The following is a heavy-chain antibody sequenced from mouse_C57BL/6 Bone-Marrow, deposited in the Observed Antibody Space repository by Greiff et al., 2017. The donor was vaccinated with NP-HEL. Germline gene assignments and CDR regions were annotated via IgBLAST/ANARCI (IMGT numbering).Heavy chain of an antibody. V-gene: IGHV14-4*01. CDR2: IDPENGDT. Sequence: VQLQQSGAELVRPGASVKLSCTASGFNIKDDYMHWVKQRPEQGLEWIGWIDPENGDTEYASQFPGKATITADTSSNTAYLQLSSLTSEDTAVYYCTTWGGYYYGSSPFAMDYWGQGTSVTVSS. CDR3: TTWGGYYYGSSPFAMDY. CDR1: GFNIKDDY. J-gene: IGHJ4*01. D-gene: IGHD1-1*01.